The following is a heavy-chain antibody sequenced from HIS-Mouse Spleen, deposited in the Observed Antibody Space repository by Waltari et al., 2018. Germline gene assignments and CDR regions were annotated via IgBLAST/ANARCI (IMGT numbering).Heavy chain of an antibody. V-gene: IGHV3-30*18. D-gene: IGHD6-19*01. Sequence: QVQLVWSGGGVVQPGWSLRLSCAASGFSFSSYGMHWVRQAPGKGLEWVAVISYDGSNKYYADSGKGRFTISRDNSKNTLYLQMNSLRAEDTAVYYCAKASSGWLDYWGQGTLVTVSS. CDR3: AKASSGWLDY. CDR1: GFSFSSYG. J-gene: IGHJ4*02. CDR2: ISYDGSNK.